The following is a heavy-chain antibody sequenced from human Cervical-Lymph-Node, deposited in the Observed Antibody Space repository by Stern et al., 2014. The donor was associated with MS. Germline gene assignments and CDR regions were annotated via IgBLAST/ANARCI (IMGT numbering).Heavy chain of an antibody. CDR3: ARQRYFDY. Sequence: EVQLVESGPEVKRPRESLKISCQASGYTFTSYWIGWVRQMPGKGLEWIAIIFPGGSDIRYSPSFQGQVTISADKSSSPAYLQWNNLKASDTAIYYCARQRYFDYWGQGTLVTVSS. CDR1: GYTFTSYW. CDR2: IFPGGSDI. V-gene: IGHV5-51*01. J-gene: IGHJ4*02.